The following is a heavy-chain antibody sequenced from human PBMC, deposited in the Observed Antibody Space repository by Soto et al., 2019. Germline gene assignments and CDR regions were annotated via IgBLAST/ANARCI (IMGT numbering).Heavy chain of an antibody. V-gene: IGHV3-15*01. CDR3: TTGLEAMAYYYYYGMDV. CDR1: GFTFSNAW. D-gene: IGHD5-18*01. J-gene: IGHJ6*02. Sequence: EVQLVESGGGLVKPGGSLRLSCAASGFTFSNAWMSWVRQAPGKGLEWVGGIKSKTDGGTTDYAAPVKGRFTISRDDSTTTLHLQMYSLKSEDTAVYYCTTGLEAMAYYYYYGMDVWGQGTPVTVSS. CDR2: IKSKTDGGTT.